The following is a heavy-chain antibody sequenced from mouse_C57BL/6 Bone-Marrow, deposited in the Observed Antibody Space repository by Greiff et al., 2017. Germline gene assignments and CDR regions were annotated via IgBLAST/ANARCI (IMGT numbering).Heavy chain of an antibody. D-gene: IGHD1-1*01. CDR2: INPNNGGT. J-gene: IGHJ4*01. CDR3: ARGYSIATVVATPYYYAMDY. CDR1: GYTFTDYY. V-gene: IGHV1-26*01. Sequence: VQLQQSGPELVKPGASVKISCKASGYTFTDYYMNWVKQSHGKSLEWIGDINPNNGGTSYNQKFKGKATLTVDKSSSTAYMELRSLTSEDSAVYYCARGYSIATVVATPYYYAMDYWGQGTSVTVSS.